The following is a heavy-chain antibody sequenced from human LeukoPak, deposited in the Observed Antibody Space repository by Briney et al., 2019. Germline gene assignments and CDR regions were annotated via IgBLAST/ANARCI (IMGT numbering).Heavy chain of an antibody. J-gene: IGHJ3*02. CDR2: IKQDGSEK. CDR3: ARETRGDCSSTSCKKRRAFDI. V-gene: IGHV3-7*01. D-gene: IGHD2-2*01. Sequence: GGSLRLSCAASGFTFSNYWMSWVRQAPGKGLERVANIKQDGSEKYYVDSVKGRFTISRDNSKNTLYLQMNSLRAEDTAVYYCARETRGDCSSTSCKKRRAFDIWGQGTMVTVSS. CDR1: GFTFSNYW.